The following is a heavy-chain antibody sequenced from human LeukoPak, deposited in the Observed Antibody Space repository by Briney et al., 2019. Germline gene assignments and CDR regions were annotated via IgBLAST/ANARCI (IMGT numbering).Heavy chain of an antibody. CDR1: GYTFTSYG. V-gene: IGHV1-18*01. Sequence: GASVKVSCKASGYTFTSYGISWVRQAPGQGLEWMGWISAYNGNTNYAQKLQGRVTMTTDTSTSTVYMELSSLRSEDTAVYYCARDSTPKIAVAYYYFDYWGQGTLVTVSS. J-gene: IGHJ4*02. D-gene: IGHD6-19*01. CDR2: ISAYNGNT. CDR3: ARDSTPKIAVAYYYFDY.